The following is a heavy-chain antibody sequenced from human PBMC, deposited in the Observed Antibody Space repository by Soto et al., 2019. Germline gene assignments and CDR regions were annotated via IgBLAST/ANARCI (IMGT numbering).Heavy chain of an antibody. J-gene: IGHJ4*02. CDR3: AHRWVERYFDY. CDR1: GFSLSTSGVG. D-gene: IGHD1-1*01. CDR2: IYWDDDN. V-gene: IGHV2-5*02. Sequence: QITLKESGPPLVKPTQTLTLTCTFSGFSLSTSGVGVGWIRQSPGKALEWLALIYWDDDNRYSPSLKSRLTITKDTSKNQVVLTMTNMDSVDTATYYCAHRWVERYFDYWGQGTLVTVSS.